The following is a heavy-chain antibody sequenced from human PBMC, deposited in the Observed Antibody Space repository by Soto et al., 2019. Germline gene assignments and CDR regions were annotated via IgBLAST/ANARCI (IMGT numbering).Heavy chain of an antibody. D-gene: IGHD3-16*02. CDR1: GSSLSTSW. V-gene: IGHV5-51*01. CDR2: IFFGGSDT. J-gene: IGHJ4*02. Sequence: PGESLKISCKGSGSSLSTSWIAWARQMPGKGLEWVGVIFFGGSDTRYGPSFQGQVTLSVDKSITTAYLQWNSLKTSDTAIYYCARHYHGFDYWGQGTPVTVSS. CDR3: ARHYHGFDY.